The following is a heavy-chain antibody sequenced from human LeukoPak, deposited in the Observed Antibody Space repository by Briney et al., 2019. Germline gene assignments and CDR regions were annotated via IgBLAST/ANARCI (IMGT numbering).Heavy chain of an antibody. V-gene: IGHV3-21*01. J-gene: IGHJ4*02. CDR3: ARDLYCSSTSCRNDY. D-gene: IGHD2-2*01. CDR1: GFTFSSYS. CDR2: ISSSSSYI. Sequence: GGSLRLSCAAAGFTFSSYSMNWGREAPGKGLEWASSISSSSSYIYYADSVKGRFTISRDNAKNSLYLQMNSLRAEDTAVYYCARDLYCSSTSCRNDYWGQGTLVTVSS.